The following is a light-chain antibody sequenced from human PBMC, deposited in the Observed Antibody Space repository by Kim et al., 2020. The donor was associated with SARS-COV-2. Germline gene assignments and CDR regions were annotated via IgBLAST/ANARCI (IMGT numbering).Light chain of an antibody. CDR1: QSLRHSNGYNY. V-gene: IGKV2-28*01. CDR2: LGS. J-gene: IGKJ5*01. CDR3: MQALQTPIT. Sequence: PSSISCRSSQSLRHSNGYNYWDLDLQKPGQSPQLRIYLGSNRASGDPERFSGSGSGTDFTLKIRRVEAEDVGVYYCMQALQTPITFGQGTRLEIK.